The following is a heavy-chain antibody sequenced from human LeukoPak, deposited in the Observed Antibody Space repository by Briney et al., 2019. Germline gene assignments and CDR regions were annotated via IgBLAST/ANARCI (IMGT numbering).Heavy chain of an antibody. D-gene: IGHD6-19*01. J-gene: IGHJ4*02. V-gene: IGHV3-30*02. CDR2: IQYHGRDK. CDR1: GFTFRTSG. CDR3: AREGGTTVAGTFDN. Sequence: GGSLRLSCAASGFTFRTSGMHWVRQAPGKGLEWVAFIQYHGRDKYYADSVKGRFTISRDNSKNTLYMEVNSLRAEDTAVYYCAREGGTTVAGTFDNWGQGTLVTVSS.